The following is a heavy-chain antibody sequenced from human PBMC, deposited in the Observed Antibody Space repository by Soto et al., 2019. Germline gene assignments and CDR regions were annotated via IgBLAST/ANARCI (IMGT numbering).Heavy chain of an antibody. CDR2: VWYDGSKK. D-gene: IGHD6-13*01. CDR3: ARETPYSSSRGPYAFDI. Sequence: GGSLRLSCEASGIIFSSYGMHWVRQAPGKGLEWVAVVWYDGSKKDYADCVKGRFAISRDNSKNTLYLQMNSLRTEDTAVYYCARETPYSSSRGPYAFDIWGQGTMVTVSS. J-gene: IGHJ3*02. V-gene: IGHV3-33*01. CDR1: GIIFSSYG.